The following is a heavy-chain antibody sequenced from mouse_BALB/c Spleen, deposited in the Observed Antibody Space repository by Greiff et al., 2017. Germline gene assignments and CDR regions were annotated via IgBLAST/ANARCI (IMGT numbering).Heavy chain of an antibody. CDR1: GFTFSSYA. V-gene: IGHV5-9-4*01. J-gene: IGHJ4*01. CDR2: ISSGGSYT. CDR3: ARFYYGYAYAMDY. Sequence: DVKLVESGGGLVKPGGSLKLSCAASGFTFSSYAMSWVRQSPEKRLEWVAEISSGGSYTYYPDTVTGRFTISRDNAKNTLYLQMTSLRSEDTAMYYCARFYYGYAYAMDYWGQGTSVTVSS. D-gene: IGHD2-2*01.